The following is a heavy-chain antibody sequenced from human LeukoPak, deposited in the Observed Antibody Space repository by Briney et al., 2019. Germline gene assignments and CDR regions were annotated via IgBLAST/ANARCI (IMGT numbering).Heavy chain of an antibody. J-gene: IGHJ5*02. Sequence: ASVKVSCKASGYTFTGYYMHWVRQAPGQGLEWMGWINPNSGGTNYAQKFQGRVTMTRDTSISTAYMELSRLRSDDTAVYYCAREWLSTGSLGGPWGQGTLVTVPS. D-gene: IGHD3-22*01. CDR1: GYTFTGYY. V-gene: IGHV1-2*02. CDR2: INPNSGGT. CDR3: AREWLSTGSLGGP.